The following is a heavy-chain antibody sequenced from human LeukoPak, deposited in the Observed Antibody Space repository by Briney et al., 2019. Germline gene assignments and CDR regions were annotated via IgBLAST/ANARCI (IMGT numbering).Heavy chain of an antibody. CDR1: GGSISSSSYY. D-gene: IGHD3-3*01. Sequence: SETLSLTCTVSGGSISSSSYYWGWIRQPPGKGLEWIGSIYYSGSTYYNPSLKSRVTISVDTSKNQFSLKLSSVTAADTAVYYCAGRILEWLVVWFDPWGQGTLVTVSS. CDR3: AGRILEWLVVWFDP. J-gene: IGHJ5*02. V-gene: IGHV4-39*01. CDR2: IYYSGST.